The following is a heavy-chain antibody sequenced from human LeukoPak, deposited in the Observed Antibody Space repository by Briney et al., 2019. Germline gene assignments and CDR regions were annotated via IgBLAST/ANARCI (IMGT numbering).Heavy chain of an antibody. Sequence: GASVKVSCKASGYAFTSYGISWVRQAPGQGLEWMGWISAYNGNTNYAQKLQGRVTMTTDTSTSTAYMELRSPRSDDTAVYYCARPSRIADAFDIWGQGTMVTVSS. D-gene: IGHD2/OR15-2a*01. CDR3: ARPSRIADAFDI. V-gene: IGHV1-18*01. CDR1: GYAFTSYG. J-gene: IGHJ3*02. CDR2: ISAYNGNT.